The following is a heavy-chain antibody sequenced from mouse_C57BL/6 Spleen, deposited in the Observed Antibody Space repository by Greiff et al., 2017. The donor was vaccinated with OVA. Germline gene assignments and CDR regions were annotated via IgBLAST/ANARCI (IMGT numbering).Heavy chain of an antibody. CDR2: IYPGDGDT. Sequence: QVQLQQSGAELVKPGASVKISCKASGYAFSSYWMTWVKQRPGKGLEWIGQIYPGDGDTNYNGKFKGKATLTADKSSSTAYMQLSSLTSEDSAVYFCARGVTTVVAPGYFDVWGTGTTVTVSS. CDR1: GYAFSSYW. CDR3: ARGVTTVVAPGYFDV. J-gene: IGHJ1*03. V-gene: IGHV1-80*01. D-gene: IGHD1-1*01.